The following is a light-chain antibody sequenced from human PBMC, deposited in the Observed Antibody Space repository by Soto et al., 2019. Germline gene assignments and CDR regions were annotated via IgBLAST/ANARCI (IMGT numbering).Light chain of an antibody. Sequence: QSVLTQPASVSGSPGQSITISCAGTIRDVGAYNLVSCYQQHPGRAPQLMIYEVRNRPSGIYFRFSGSKSGNTASLTISGLQAEDEADYYCRSYTSKSSLIFGGGTQLTVL. CDR1: IRDVGAYNL. CDR3: RSYTSKSSLI. V-gene: IGLV2-14*01. CDR2: EVR. J-gene: IGLJ2*01.